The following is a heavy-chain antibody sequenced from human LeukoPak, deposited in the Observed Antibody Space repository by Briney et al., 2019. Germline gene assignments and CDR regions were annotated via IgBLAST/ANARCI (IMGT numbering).Heavy chain of an antibody. D-gene: IGHD3-22*01. CDR2: ISDSGVST. CDR3: VKDQLYSYDSNIFYF. Sequence: GGSLRLSCAASGFTFSSYAMSWVRQAPGKGLEWVSAISDSGVSTFYADSVRGRFTISRDNSKNTLYLQMNSLRAEDTALYYCVKDQLYSYDSNIFYFWGQGTLVTVSS. CDR1: GFTFSSYA. V-gene: IGHV3-23*01. J-gene: IGHJ4*02.